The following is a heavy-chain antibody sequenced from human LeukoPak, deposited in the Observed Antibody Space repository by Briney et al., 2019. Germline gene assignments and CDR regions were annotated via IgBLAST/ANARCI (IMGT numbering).Heavy chain of an antibody. J-gene: IGHJ5*02. CDR3: AKDLMRDRWFGES. V-gene: IGHV3-30*02. CDR1: GFTFSSYE. Sequence: GGSLRLSCAASGFTFSSYEMNWVRQAPGKGLEWVAFIRYDGNDKFYSESVKGRFTISRDTSRNTLYLQMNSLRLDDTAVYYCAKDLMRDRWFGESWGQGTLVTVSS. D-gene: IGHD3-10*01. CDR2: IRYDGNDK.